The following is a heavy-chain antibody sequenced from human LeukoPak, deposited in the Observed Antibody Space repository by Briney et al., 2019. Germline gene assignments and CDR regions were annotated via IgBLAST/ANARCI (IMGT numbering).Heavy chain of an antibody. J-gene: IGHJ6*02. D-gene: IGHD4-17*01. Sequence: QTGGSLRLSCAASGFTFSAFWMHWARQAPGKGLEWVASINHNGNVNYYVDSVKGRFTISRDNAKNSLYLQMSNLRAEDTAVYYCAKGGDYGDYEYYGMDVWGQGTTVTVSS. CDR3: AKGGDYGDYEYYGMDV. V-gene: IGHV3-7*03. CDR1: GFTFSAFW. CDR2: INHNGNVN.